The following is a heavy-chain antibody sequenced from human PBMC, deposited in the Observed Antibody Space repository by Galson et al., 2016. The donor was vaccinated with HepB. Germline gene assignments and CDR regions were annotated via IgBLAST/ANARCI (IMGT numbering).Heavy chain of an antibody. CDR3: ARSSGTYHSDFDY. J-gene: IGHJ4*02. V-gene: IGHV1-2*04. Sequence: SVKVSCKASGYTFTGYYMHWVRQATGQGLEWMGWINPNSGGTKYAQKFQGWVTMTRDTSIGTAYMELSRLRSNDTAVYYCARSSGTYHSDFDYWGQGTLVIVSS. CDR1: GYTFTGYY. CDR2: INPNSGGT. D-gene: IGHD1-26*01.